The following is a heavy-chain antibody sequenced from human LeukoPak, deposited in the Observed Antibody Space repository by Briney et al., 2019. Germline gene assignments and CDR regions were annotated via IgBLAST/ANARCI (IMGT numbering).Heavy chain of an antibody. CDR1: GITFSNSW. CDR2: IRPDGSEG. J-gene: IGHJ4*02. Sequence: GGSLRLSCTTSGITFSNSWMSWVRQAPGKGLEWVATIRPDGSEGYYADSVRGRFTISRDNAKNSLYLQMNSLRAEDTAVYYCARDGIVVVVAAYFDYWGQGTLVSVSS. V-gene: IGHV3-7*01. CDR3: ARDGIVVVVAAYFDY. D-gene: IGHD2-15*01.